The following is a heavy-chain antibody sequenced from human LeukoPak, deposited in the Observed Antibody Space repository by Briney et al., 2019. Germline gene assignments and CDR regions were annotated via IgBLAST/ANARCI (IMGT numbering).Heavy chain of an antibody. CDR1: GYIFTTYN. J-gene: IGHJ4*02. CDR2: ISTSTGDT. V-gene: IGHV1-18*04. D-gene: IGHD5-24*01. CDR3: ARSHNVYFDY. Sequence: ASVTVSCTPSGYIFTTYNLHWVRQAPGQGLEWMGWISTSTGDTDYARNLRGRVTMSTDASTGTAYMELRRLRSDDTAVYYCARSHNVYFDYWGQGTLLTV.